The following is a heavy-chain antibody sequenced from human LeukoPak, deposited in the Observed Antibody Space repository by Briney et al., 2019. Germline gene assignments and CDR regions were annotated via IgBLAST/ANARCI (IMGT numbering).Heavy chain of an antibody. CDR3: AREVEAIDY. J-gene: IGHJ4*02. CDR1: GFTFSSYA. Sequence: GGSLRLSCAASGFTFSSYAMSWVRQAPGKGLEWISYISSSSSTIYYADSVKGRFTISRDNAKNSLYLQMNSLRAEDTAVYYCAREVEAIDYWGQGTLVTVSS. V-gene: IGHV3-48*04. CDR2: ISSSSSTI. D-gene: IGHD1-26*01.